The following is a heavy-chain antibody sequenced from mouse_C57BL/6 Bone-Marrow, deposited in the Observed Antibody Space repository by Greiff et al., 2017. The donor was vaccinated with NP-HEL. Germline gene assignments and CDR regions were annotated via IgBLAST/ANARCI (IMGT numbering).Heavy chain of an antibody. Sequence: EVMLVESGGGLVKPGGSLKLSCAASGFTFSDYGMHWVRQAPEKGLEWVAYISSGSSTIYYADTVKGRFTISRDNAKNTLFLQMTSLRSEDTAMYYCARQGYSSPWPFAYWGQGTLVTVSA. CDR3: ARQGYSSPWPFAY. CDR1: GFTFSDYG. J-gene: IGHJ3*01. CDR2: ISSGSSTI. D-gene: IGHD2-12*01. V-gene: IGHV5-17*01.